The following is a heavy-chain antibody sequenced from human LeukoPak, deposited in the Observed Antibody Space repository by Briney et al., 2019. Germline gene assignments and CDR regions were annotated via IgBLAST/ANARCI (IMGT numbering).Heavy chain of an antibody. CDR2: IYHSGST. J-gene: IGHJ6*03. CDR3: ARVNGSGSYYYYYYYMDV. D-gene: IGHD3-10*01. Sequence: SETLSLTCTVSGYSISSGYYWGWIRQPPGKGLEGIGSIYHSGSTYYNPSLKSRVTISVDTSKNQFSLKLSSVTAADTAVYYCARVNGSGSYYYYYYYMDVWGKGTTVTVSS. V-gene: IGHV4-38-2*02. CDR1: GYSISSGYY.